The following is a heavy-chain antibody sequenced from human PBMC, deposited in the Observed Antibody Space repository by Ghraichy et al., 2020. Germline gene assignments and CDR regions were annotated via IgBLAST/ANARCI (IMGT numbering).Heavy chain of an antibody. D-gene: IGHD2-2*01. CDR2: ISAYNGNT. J-gene: IGHJ5*02. V-gene: IGHV1-18*01. Sequence: ASVKVSCKASGYTFTSYGISWVRQAPGQGLEWMGWISAYNGNTNYAQKLQGRVTMTTDTSTSTAYMELRSLRSDDTAMYYCARVSGLVVPAATPGWWFDPWGQGTLVTVSS. CDR1: GYTFTSYG. CDR3: ARVSGLVVPAATPGWWFDP.